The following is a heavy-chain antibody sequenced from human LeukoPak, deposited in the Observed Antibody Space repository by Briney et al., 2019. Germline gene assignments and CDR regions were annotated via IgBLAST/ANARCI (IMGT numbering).Heavy chain of an antibody. CDR3: ASATNYYDSSCYYGYYFDY. Sequence: SETLSLTCAVYGGSFSGYYWSWIRQPPGKGLEWIGEINHSGSTNYNPSLKSRVTISVDTSKNQFSLKLSSVTAADTAVYYCASATNYYDSSCYYGYYFDYWGQGTLVTVSS. V-gene: IGHV4-34*01. CDR1: GGSFSGYY. D-gene: IGHD3-22*01. J-gene: IGHJ4*02. CDR2: INHSGST.